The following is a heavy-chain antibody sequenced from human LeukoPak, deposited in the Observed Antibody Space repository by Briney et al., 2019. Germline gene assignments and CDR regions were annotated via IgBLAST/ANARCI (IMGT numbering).Heavy chain of an antibody. J-gene: IGHJ4*02. Sequence: GGSLRLSCAASGFTFSSYGMHWVRQAPGKGLEWVAVISYDGSDKYYAVSVKGRFTISRDNSKNTMYLQMNSVRDEDTAVYYCAKGSATTVVTIGYWGQGTLVSVCS. CDR2: ISYDGSDK. CDR1: GFTFSSYG. V-gene: IGHV3-30*18. CDR3: AKGSATTVVTIGY. D-gene: IGHD4-23*01.